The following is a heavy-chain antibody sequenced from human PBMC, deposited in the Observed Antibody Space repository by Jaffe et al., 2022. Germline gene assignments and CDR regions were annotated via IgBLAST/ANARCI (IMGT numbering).Heavy chain of an antibody. CDR3: ARATGYCSGGSCYTYWYFDL. Sequence: EVQLVESGGGLVQPGGSLRLSCAASGFTVSSNYMSWVRQAPGKGLEWVSVIYSGGSTYYADSVKGRFTISRHNSKNTLYLQMNSLRAEDTAVYYCARATGYCSGGSCYTYWYFDLWGRGTLVTVSS. J-gene: IGHJ2*01. V-gene: IGHV3-53*04. CDR2: IYSGGST. CDR1: GFTVSSNY. D-gene: IGHD2-15*01.